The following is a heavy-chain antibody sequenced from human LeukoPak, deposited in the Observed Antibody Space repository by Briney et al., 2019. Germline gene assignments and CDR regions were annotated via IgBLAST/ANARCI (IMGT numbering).Heavy chain of an antibody. V-gene: IGHV3-53*04. Sequence: GGSLILSCAVSGFTVNDQFMSWVRQAPGKGLEWVSVIYSDSSAGSTYDADFVKGRFTASRQTSKNTVFLQMNDLRVEDTAVYYCARGPGDGYKALDYWGQGALVIVSS. CDR2: IYSDSSAGST. D-gene: IGHD5-24*01. CDR1: GFTVNDQF. CDR3: ARGPGDGYKALDY. J-gene: IGHJ4*02.